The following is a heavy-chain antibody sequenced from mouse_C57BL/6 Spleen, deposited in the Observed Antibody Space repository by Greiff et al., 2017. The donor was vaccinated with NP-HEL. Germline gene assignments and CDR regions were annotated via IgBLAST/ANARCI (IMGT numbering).Heavy chain of an antibody. V-gene: IGHV1-64*01. CDR1: GYTFTSYW. Sequence: QVQLQQSGAELVKPGASVKLSCKASGYTFTSYWMHWVKQRPGQGLEWIGMIHPNSGSTNYNEKFKSKATLTVDKSSSTAYMQLSSLTSEDSAVYYCARPFITTVVAGGMDYWGQGTSVTVSS. CDR2: IHPNSGST. CDR3: ARPFITTVVAGGMDY. J-gene: IGHJ4*01. D-gene: IGHD1-1*01.